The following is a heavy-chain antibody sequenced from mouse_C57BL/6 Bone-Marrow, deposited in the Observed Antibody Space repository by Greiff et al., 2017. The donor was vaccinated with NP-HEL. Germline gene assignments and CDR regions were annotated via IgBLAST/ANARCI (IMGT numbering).Heavy chain of an antibody. CDR1: GFTFSDYG. CDR3: AREGGWFAY. J-gene: IGHJ3*01. V-gene: IGHV5-17*01. CDR2: ISSGSSTI. Sequence: EVKLMESGGGLVKPGGSLKLSCAASGFTFSDYGMHWVRQAPEKGLEWVAYISSGSSTIYYADTVKGRFTISRDNAKNTLFLQMTGLRSEDTAMYYCAREGGWFAYWGQGTLVTVSA.